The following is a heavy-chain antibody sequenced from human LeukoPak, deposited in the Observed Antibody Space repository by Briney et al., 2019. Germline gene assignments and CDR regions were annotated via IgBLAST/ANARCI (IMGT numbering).Heavy chain of an antibody. V-gene: IGHV1-18*01. CDR1: GYTFTSYG. Sequence: ASVKVSCKASGYTFTSYGISWVRQAPGQGLEWMGWLSAYNGNTNYAQKLQGRVTMTTDTSTSTAYMELRSLRSDDTAVYYCARDSRLRFLEWLLPFDYWGQGTLVTVSS. D-gene: IGHD3-3*01. CDR2: LSAYNGNT. CDR3: ARDSRLRFLEWLLPFDY. J-gene: IGHJ4*02.